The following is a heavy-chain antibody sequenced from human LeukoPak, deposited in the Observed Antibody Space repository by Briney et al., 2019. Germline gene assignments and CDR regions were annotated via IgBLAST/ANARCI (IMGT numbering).Heavy chain of an antibody. Sequence: PSETLSLTCTVSGGSISSYYWSWIRQPAGKGLEWIGRIYTSGSTNYNPSLKSRVTMSVDTSKNQFSLKLSSVTAADTAVYYCARHIWFGEEDWFDPRGREPWSPSPQ. V-gene: IGHV4-4*07. D-gene: IGHD3-10*01. CDR1: GGSISSYY. CDR3: ARHIWFGEEDWFDP. CDR2: IYTSGST. J-gene: IGHJ5*02.